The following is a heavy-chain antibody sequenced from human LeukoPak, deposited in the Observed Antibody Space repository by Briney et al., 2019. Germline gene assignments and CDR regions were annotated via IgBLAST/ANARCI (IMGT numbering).Heavy chain of an antibody. CDR2: ISGSGGST. CDR3: AKDWTGTKPSDL. V-gene: IGHV3-23*01. D-gene: IGHD3/OR15-3a*01. CDR1: GFTFSSYG. Sequence: GGTLRLSCAASGFTFSSYGMSWVRQAPGKGLEWVSAISGSGGSTYYADSVKGRFTISRDNSKNTLYLQMNSLRAEDTAVYYCAKDWTGTKPSDLWGRGTLVTVSS. J-gene: IGHJ2*01.